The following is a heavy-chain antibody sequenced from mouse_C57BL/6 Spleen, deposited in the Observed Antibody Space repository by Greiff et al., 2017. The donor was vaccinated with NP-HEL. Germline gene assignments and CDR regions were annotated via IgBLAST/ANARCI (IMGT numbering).Heavy chain of an antibody. CDR3: ARKTYGSSSYAMDY. V-gene: IGHV2-2*01. CDR1: GFSLTSYG. CDR2: IWSGGST. Sequence: VQRVESGPGLVQPSQSLSITCTVSGFSLTSYGVHWVRQSPGKGLEWLGVIWSGGSTDYNAAFISRLSISKDNSKSQVFFKMNSLQADDTAIYYCARKTYGSSSYAMDYWGQGTSVTVSS. D-gene: IGHD1-1*01. J-gene: IGHJ4*01.